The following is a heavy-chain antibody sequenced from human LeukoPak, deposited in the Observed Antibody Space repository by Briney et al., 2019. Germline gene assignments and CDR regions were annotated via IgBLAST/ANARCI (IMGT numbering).Heavy chain of an antibody. CDR3: GRVVVVITLPGRFNY. D-gene: IGHD3-22*01. V-gene: IGHV4-30-2*01. J-gene: IGHJ4*02. CDR2: ISHSGTA. CDR1: GGSISSGGYS. Sequence: PSETLSLTCAVSGGSISSGGYSWSWIRQPPGTGLDWIGFISHSGTASCNPSLKSRLTISVDMSKNQFSLKLSSVTAADTAVYYCGRVVVVITLPGRFNYWGQGTLVTVSS.